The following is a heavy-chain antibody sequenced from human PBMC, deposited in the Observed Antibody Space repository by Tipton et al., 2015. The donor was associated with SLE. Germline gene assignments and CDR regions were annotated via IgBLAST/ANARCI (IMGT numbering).Heavy chain of an antibody. CDR2: INHSGST. D-gene: IGHD4-17*01. CDR1: GGSFSGYY. CDR3: ARGLTVTTNPYFDL. V-gene: IGHV4-34*01. J-gene: IGHJ2*01. Sequence: TLSLTCAVYGGSFSGYYWSWIRQPPGKGLEWIGEINHSGSTNYNPSLKSRLTISVDTSKSQFSLKMRSVTAADTAVYYCARGLTVTTNPYFDLWGRGTLVTVSS.